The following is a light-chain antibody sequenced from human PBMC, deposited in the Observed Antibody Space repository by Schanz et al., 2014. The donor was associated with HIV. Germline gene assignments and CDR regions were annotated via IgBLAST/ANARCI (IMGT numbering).Light chain of an antibody. Sequence: QSVLTQPPSVSGAPGQRVTISCTGTRSNIGTGFDVHWYQLLPGTAPKVLIFANTHRPSGVPDRFSGSKSGTSASLAITGLQAEDEADYYCGAWDSGRRAVVFGGGTKLTVL. CDR3: GAWDSGRRAVV. J-gene: IGLJ2*01. CDR1: RSNIGTGFD. V-gene: IGLV1-40*01. CDR2: ANT.